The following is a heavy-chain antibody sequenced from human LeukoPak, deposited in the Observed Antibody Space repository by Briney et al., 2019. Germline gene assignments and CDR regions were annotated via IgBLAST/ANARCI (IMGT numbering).Heavy chain of an antibody. CDR3: ARQTGYCSGGSCPNNEFDY. CDR1: GFTFSSYS. Sequence: PGGSLRLSCAASGFTFSSYSMNWVRQAPGKGLEWVSYISSSSSTIYYADSVKGRFTISRDNAKNSLYLQMNSLRDEDTAVYYCARQTGYCSGGSCPNNEFDYWGQGTLVTVSS. CDR2: ISSSSSTI. D-gene: IGHD2-15*01. V-gene: IGHV3-48*02. J-gene: IGHJ4*02.